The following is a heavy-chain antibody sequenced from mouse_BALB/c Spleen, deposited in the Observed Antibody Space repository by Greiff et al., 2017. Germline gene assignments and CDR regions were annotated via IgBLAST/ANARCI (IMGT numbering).Heavy chain of an antibody. CDR2: ISYSGST. D-gene: IGHD2-2*01. Sequence: EVQLQESGPSLVKPSQTLSLTCSVTGDSITSGYWNWIRKFPGNKLEYMGYISYSGSTYYNPSLKSRISITRDTSKNQYYLQLNSVTTEDTATYYCARWEGYDDAYYAMDYWGQGTSVTVSS. CDR1: GDSITSGY. J-gene: IGHJ4*01. CDR3: ARWEGYDDAYYAMDY. V-gene: IGHV3-8*02.